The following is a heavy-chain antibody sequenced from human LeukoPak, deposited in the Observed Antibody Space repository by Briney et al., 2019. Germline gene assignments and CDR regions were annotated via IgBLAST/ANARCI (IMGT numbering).Heavy chain of an antibody. CDR1: GGSFSGYY. CDR3: AMLVQQLVPLDY. J-gene: IGHJ4*02. V-gene: IGHV4-34*01. Sequence: PSETLSLTCAVYGGSFSGYYWSWIRQPPGKGLEWIGEINHSGSTNYNPSLKSRVTISVDTSKNQFSLKLSSVTAADTAVYYCAMLVQQLVPLDYWGQGTLVTVSS. D-gene: IGHD6-13*01. CDR2: INHSGST.